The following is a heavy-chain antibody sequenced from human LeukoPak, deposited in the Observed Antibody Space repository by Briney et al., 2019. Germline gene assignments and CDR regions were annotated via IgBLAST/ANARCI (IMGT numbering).Heavy chain of an antibody. J-gene: IGHJ5*02. D-gene: IGHD3-22*01. CDR2: IYYSGST. Sequence: SETLSLTCTVSGGSISSYHWSWIRQPPGKGLEWIGYIYYSGSTNYNPSLKSRVTISVDTSKNQFSLKLSSVTAADTAVYYCARDYPAPTYYYDSSGYNPWFDPWGQGTLVTVSS. CDR3: ARDYPAPTYYYDSSGYNPWFDP. V-gene: IGHV4-59*01. CDR1: GGSISSYH.